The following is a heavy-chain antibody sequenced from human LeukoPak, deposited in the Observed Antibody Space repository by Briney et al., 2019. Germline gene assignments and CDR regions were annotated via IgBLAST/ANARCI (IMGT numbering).Heavy chain of an antibody. CDR1: GFTFSHFW. Sequence: GGSLRLSCAASGFTFSHFWMSWVRQAPGKGLEWVAVISYDGSNKYYADSVKGRFTIYRDNSKNTLYLQMKRLGDEDTAVYYCAREGFEFGELSHWGQGTLVTVSS. J-gene: IGHJ4*02. V-gene: IGHV3-30-3*01. CDR2: ISYDGSNK. CDR3: AREGFEFGELSH. D-gene: IGHD3-10*01.